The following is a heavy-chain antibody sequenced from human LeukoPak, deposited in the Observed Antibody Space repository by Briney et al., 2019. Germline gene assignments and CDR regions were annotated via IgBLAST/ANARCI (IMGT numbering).Heavy chain of an antibody. CDR3: ARDTIVGADTY. J-gene: IGHJ4*02. CDR2: ISRSSTYI. CDR1: GFTFSDYS. V-gene: IGHV3-21*01. Sequence: GGPLRLSCAASGFTFSDYSMNWVRQAPGKGLEGVSSISRSSTYIYYADSVKGRFTISRDNAKNSLYLQMNSLRAEDTAVYYCARDTIVGADTYWGQGTVVTVSS. D-gene: IGHD1-26*01.